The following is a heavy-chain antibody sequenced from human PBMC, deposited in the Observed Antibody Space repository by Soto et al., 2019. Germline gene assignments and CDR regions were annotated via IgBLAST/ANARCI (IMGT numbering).Heavy chain of an antibody. V-gene: IGHV3-30-3*01. CDR1: GFTFSSYA. J-gene: IGHJ6*02. CDR3: ARAGCDGGRCYTLVGLRYGMDV. D-gene: IGHD2-15*01. CDR2: ISYDGSNK. Sequence: QVQLVESGGGVVQPGRSLRLSCAASGFTFSSYAMHWVRQAPGKGLEWVAVISYDGSNKYYADSVKGRFTISRDNSKNTLYLEMNSLRAEDTAVYYCARAGCDGGRCYTLVGLRYGMDVWGQGPTVTVSS.